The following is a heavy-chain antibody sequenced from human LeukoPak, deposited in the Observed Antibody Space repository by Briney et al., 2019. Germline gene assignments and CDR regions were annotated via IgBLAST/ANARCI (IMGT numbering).Heavy chain of an antibody. D-gene: IGHD3-10*01. J-gene: IGHJ4*01. V-gene: IGHV3-72*01. CDR2: IKDKGSNFSA. CDR3: ATIRGVMGY. CDR1: GFTFSDYF. Sequence: GGSLRLSCAASGFTFSDYFMDWVRQAPGKGLECVGRIKDKGSNFSAQYAASLKGRFTISRDDSKNSLYLQINSLETEDTAVYYCATIRGVMGYRGHGTLVTVSS.